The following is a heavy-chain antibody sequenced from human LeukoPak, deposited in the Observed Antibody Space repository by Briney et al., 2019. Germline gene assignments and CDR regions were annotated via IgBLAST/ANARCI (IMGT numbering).Heavy chain of an antibody. D-gene: IGHD3-3*01. J-gene: IGHJ5*02. Sequence: GGSLRLSCAASGFNFSSYWMSWVRQAPGKGLEWMANIKQDGNKKYYVDSVKGRFTISRDNAKNSLYLQMKSLRSDDTAVYYCARGLEWLTRRHTWFDPWGQGTLVTVSS. V-gene: IGHV3-7*03. CDR3: ARGLEWLTRRHTWFDP. CDR1: GFNFSSYW. CDR2: IKQDGNKK.